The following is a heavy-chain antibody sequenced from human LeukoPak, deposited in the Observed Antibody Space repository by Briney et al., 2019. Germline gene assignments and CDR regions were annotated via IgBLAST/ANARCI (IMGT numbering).Heavy chain of an antibody. J-gene: IGHJ4*02. D-gene: IGHD4-17*01. CDR3: AKATSVTTLFDY. CDR1: GFTFSTYV. Sequence: PGGSLRLSCAASGFTFSTYVMTWVRQAPGKGLEWVSSIIANSETTYYADSVKGRFTISRDNSKNTLYLQMNSLRVEDTAVYYCAKATSVTTLFDYWGQGTLVTVSS. V-gene: IGHV3-23*01. CDR2: IIANSETT.